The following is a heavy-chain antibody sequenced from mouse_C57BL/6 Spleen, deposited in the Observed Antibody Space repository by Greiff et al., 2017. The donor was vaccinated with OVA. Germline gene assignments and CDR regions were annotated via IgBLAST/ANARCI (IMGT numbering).Heavy chain of an antibody. V-gene: IGHV1-76*01. CDR1: GYTFTDYY. CDR2: IYPGSGNT. D-gene: IGHD2-5*01. Sequence: VQLQQSGAELVRPGASVKLSCKASGYTFTDYYINWVKQRPGQGLEWIARIYPGSGNTYYNEKFKGKATLTAEKSSSTAYMQLSSLTSEDSAVYFCARQSNQAFYYAMDYWGQGTSVTVSS. J-gene: IGHJ4*01. CDR3: ARQSNQAFYYAMDY.